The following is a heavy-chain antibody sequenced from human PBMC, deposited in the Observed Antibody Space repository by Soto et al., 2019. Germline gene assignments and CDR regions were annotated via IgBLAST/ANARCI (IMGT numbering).Heavy chain of an antibody. CDR2: IKSKTDGGTR. Sequence: GGSLRLSCAGSGFTFSNAWINWVRQAPGKGLEWVGRIKSKTDGGTRDYTAPVKGRFTISRDDSKNTVYLQMNSLKTEDTAVYHFTTDHPYYYDGSCYDHWGQGALVTVSS. CDR1: GFTFSNAW. CDR3: TTDHPYYYDGSCYDH. D-gene: IGHD3-22*01. V-gene: IGHV3-15*07. J-gene: IGHJ4*02.